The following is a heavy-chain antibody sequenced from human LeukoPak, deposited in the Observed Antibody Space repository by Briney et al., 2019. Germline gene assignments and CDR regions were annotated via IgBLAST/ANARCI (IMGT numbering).Heavy chain of an antibody. CDR1: GFTFSSYS. Sequence: GGSLRLSCAASGFTFSSYSMNWVRQAPGKGLEWVSSISSSSSYIYYADSVKGRFTISRDNAKNSLYLQMTSLSAEDTAVYYCARDGSGMNWFDPWGQGTLVTVSS. CDR2: ISSSSSYI. D-gene: IGHD3-10*01. V-gene: IGHV3-21*01. J-gene: IGHJ5*02. CDR3: ARDGSGMNWFDP.